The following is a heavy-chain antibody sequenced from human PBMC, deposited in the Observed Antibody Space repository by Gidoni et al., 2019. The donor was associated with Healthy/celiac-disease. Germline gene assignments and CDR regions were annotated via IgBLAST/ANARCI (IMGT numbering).Heavy chain of an antibody. CDR2: ISSSSSYI. V-gene: IGHV3-21*01. Sequence: EVQLVESGGGLVKPGGSLRLSCAASGFTFSSYSMNWVRQAPGKGLELVSFISSSSSYIYYADSVKGRFTISRDNAKNSLYPQMNRLRAEDTAGYYCARDSVGGFDYWGQGTLVTVSS. D-gene: IGHD3-16*01. J-gene: IGHJ4*02. CDR1: GFTFSSYS. CDR3: ARDSVGGFDY.